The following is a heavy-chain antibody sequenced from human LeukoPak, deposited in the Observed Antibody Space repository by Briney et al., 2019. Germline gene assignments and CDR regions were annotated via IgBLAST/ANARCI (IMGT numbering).Heavy chain of an antibody. Sequence: PSETLSLTCTVSGGSISSSSYYWGWLRQPPGKGLEWIGSIYHSGSTYYNPFLKSQFTISVDTSKNQFSLKLSSVTAADTAVYYCARLTGYYDILTGYSLFDYWGQGTLVTVSS. D-gene: IGHD3-9*01. CDR2: IYHSGST. J-gene: IGHJ4*02. V-gene: IGHV4-39*01. CDR3: ARLTGYYDILTGYSLFDY. CDR1: GGSISSSSYY.